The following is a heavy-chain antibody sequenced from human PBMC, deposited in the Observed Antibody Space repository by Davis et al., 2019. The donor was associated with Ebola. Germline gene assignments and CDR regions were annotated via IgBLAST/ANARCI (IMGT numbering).Heavy chain of an antibody. CDR3: ARVCSHRGDERYYFYYMDV. Sequence: GESLKISCEVSGFTFSLYSMNWVRQAPGKGLEWLSYISGSGAITYYADSVKGRFTSSRDNVQNSLYLQLNSLRDDDTGVYYCARVCSHRGDERYYFYYMDVWGKGTTVTVSS. D-gene: IGHD2-21*01. CDR1: GFTFSLYS. V-gene: IGHV3-48*02. J-gene: IGHJ6*03. CDR2: ISGSGAIT.